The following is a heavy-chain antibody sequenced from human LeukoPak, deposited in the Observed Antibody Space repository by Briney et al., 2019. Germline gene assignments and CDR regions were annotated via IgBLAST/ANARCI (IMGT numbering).Heavy chain of an antibody. CDR1: GLTVSSYY. CDR2: IYSGGST. D-gene: IGHD1-26*01. J-gene: IGHJ4*02. V-gene: IGHV3-53*01. Sequence: GGSLRLSCAAYGLTVSSYYMSWIRQAPGKGLEWVSVIYSGGSTYYADSVKGRFTISRDNSKNTLSLQMNTLRAEDTAVYYCANSVRGATQYYFVYWGQGTLVTVSS. CDR3: ANSVRGATQYYFVY.